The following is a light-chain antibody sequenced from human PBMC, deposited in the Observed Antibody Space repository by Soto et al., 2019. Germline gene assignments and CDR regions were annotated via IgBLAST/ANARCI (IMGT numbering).Light chain of an antibody. CDR3: EDRSSLPFP. V-gene: IGKV3-11*01. CDR2: ATS. Sequence: EVVLTQSQATLSFSPGEGSTLACRSSQSIGNYLAWYQQKPGQAPRPLIYATSNRATGIPARFSGSGSGTDFTLTISSLEPEDFAVYYCEDRSSLPFPFGPRTKVDI. J-gene: IGKJ3*01. CDR1: QSIGNY.